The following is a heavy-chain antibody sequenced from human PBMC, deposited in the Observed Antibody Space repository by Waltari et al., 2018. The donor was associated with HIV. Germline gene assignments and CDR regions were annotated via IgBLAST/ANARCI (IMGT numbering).Heavy chain of an antibody. D-gene: IGHD5-18*01. CDR2: ISRSGSSI. CDR3: AKVREKQLWLRNWDFDL. CDR1: GFTFRSYE. J-gene: IGHJ2*01. V-gene: IGHV3-48*03. Sequence: EVKLVESGGGLVQPGGSVRLSCAASGFTFRSYEMNWVRQAPGKGLEWISYISRSGSSIYYADSVKCRFTISRDNGKKSLYLQMNILRAEDTAVYYCAKVREKQLWLRNWDFDLWGRGTLVTSP.